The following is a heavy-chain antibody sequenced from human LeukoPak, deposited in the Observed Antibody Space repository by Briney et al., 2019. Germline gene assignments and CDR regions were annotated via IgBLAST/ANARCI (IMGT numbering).Heavy chain of an antibody. CDR1: GGTFSSYA. D-gene: IGHD3-22*01. J-gene: IGHJ4*02. CDR3: ARAIYDSSGYYPLDY. V-gene: IGHV1-69*05. Sequence: ASVKVSCKASGGTFSSYAISWVRQAPGQGLEWMGGIIPIFGTANYAQKFQGRVTITRDTSASTAYMELSSLRSEDTAVYYCARAIYDSSGYYPLDYWGQGTLVTVSS. CDR2: IIPIFGTA.